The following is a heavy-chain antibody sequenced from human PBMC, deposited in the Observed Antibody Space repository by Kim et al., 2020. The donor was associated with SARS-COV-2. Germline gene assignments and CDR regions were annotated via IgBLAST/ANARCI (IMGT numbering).Heavy chain of an antibody. CDR3: ARDRGLEAARSYYYYGMDV. D-gene: IGHD6-13*01. CDR2: ISAYNGNT. Sequence: ASVKVSCKASGYTFTSYGISWVRQAPGQGLEWMGWISAYNGNTNYAQKLQGRVTMTTDTSTSTAYMELRSLRSDDTAVYYCARDRGLEAARSYYYYGMDVWGQGTTVTVSS. V-gene: IGHV1-18*04. J-gene: IGHJ6*02. CDR1: GYTFTSYG.